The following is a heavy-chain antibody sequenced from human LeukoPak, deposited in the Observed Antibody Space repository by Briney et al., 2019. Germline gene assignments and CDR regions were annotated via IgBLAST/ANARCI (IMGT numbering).Heavy chain of an antibody. CDR2: ISSSSSYI. J-gene: IGHJ3*01. CDR3: ARGSLGKSPPHF. V-gene: IGHV3-21*01. Sequence: GGSLRLSCAASGFTFSSYSMNWVRQAPGKGLEWVSSISSSSSYIYYADSVKGRFTISRDNAKNSLYLQMNSLRAEDPAVYYCARGSLGKSPPHFWGQGTMVTVSS. D-gene: IGHD7-27*01. CDR1: GFTFSSYS.